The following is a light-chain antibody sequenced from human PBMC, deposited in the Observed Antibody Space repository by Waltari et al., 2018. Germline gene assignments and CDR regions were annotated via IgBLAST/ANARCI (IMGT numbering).Light chain of an antibody. CDR3: QQYNTWPPST. CDR2: RAS. J-gene: IGKJ2*02. CDR1: QSISDN. V-gene: IGKV3-15*01. Sequence: EIVMTQSPAALPVSPGERATLSCRASQSISDNLAWYQHKTGQPPRLLISRASTRATGVPARFSGSGSGTEFTLTISSLQSEDSAIYFCQQYNTWPPSTFGQGTKLEIK.